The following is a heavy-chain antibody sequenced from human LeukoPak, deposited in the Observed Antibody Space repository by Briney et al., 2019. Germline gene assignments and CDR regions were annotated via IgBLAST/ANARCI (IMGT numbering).Heavy chain of an antibody. V-gene: IGHV1-2*02. CDR3: ATSRPVVPAAGGARNYYYMDV. CDR1: GYTFTGYY. Sequence: ASVKVSCKASGYTFTGYYMHWVRQAPGQGLEWMGWINPNSGGTNYAQKFQGRVTMTRDTFISTAYMELSRLRSDDTAVYYCATSRPVVPAAGGARNYYYMDVWGKGTTVTVSS. CDR2: INPNSGGT. D-gene: IGHD2-2*01. J-gene: IGHJ6*03.